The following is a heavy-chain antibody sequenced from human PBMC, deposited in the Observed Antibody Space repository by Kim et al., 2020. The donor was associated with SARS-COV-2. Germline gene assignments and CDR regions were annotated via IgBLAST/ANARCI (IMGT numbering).Heavy chain of an antibody. CDR2: ISSNGVST. V-gene: IGHV3-64*01. Sequence: GGSLRLSCAASGFSFSSYAMHWVRQAPGKGLEHVSAISSNGVSTYYANSVKGRFTISRDNSKNTVHLQMGSLRAEDVAVYYCVRGRAGQLVRYFDYWGQG. CDR1: GFSFSSYA. J-gene: IGHJ4*02. CDR3: VRGRAGQLVRYFDY. D-gene: IGHD6-13*01.